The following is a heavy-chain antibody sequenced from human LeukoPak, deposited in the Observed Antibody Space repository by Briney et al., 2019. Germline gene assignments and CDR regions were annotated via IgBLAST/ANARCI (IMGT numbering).Heavy chain of an antibody. CDR1: GFTFTSSA. V-gene: IGHV1-58*02. D-gene: IGHD1-26*01. CDR2: IVVGSGNT. Sequence: ASVKVSCKASGFTFTSSAMQWVRQARGQRLEWIGWIVVGSGNTNYAQKFQERVTITRDMSTNTAYMELSSLRSEDTAVYYCAVLVGATNEGHWGQGTLVTVSS. J-gene: IGHJ4*02. CDR3: AVLVGATNEGH.